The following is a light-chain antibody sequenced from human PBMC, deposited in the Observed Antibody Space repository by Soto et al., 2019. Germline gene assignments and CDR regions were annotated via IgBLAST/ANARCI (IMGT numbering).Light chain of an antibody. J-gene: IGKJ1*01. CDR3: QQYHTYSRT. Sequence: DIQMIQSPSTLSASVGDRVTITCRASQSISSWLAWYQQKPGKAPKLLIYTASSLESGVPSRFSGSGSGTEFTLTISSLQPDDFATYYCQQYHTYSRTFGQGTKVEIK. CDR1: QSISSW. CDR2: TAS. V-gene: IGKV1-5*03.